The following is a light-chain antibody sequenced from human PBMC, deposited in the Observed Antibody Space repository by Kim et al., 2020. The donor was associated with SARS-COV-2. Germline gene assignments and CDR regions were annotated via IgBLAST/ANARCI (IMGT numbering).Light chain of an antibody. V-gene: IGKV1-39*01. CDR1: RTISTY. CDR2: GAS. CDR3: QQSYSTPYI. J-gene: IGKJ2*01. Sequence: DIQMSQSPSSLSASVGDRVTIICRASRTISTYLNWYQHKPGKAPNLLIYGASSLQSGVPSRFSGSGSGTSFTLTISSLQPEDFGNYYCQQSYSTPYIFGPGTKVDIK.